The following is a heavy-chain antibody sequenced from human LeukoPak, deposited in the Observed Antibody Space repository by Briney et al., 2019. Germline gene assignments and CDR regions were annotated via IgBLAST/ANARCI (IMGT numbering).Heavy chain of an antibody. CDR3: ARERRSSSPGEQQLVRAFDI. V-gene: IGHV7-4-1*02. D-gene: IGHD6-13*01. CDR1: GYTFTNYA. Sequence: ASVKVSCKASGYTFTNYAMNWVRQAPRQGLEWMGWINTNTGNPTYAQGFTGRFVFSLDTSVSTAYLQISSLKAEDTAMYYCARERRSSSPGEQQLVRAFDIWGQGTMVTVSS. CDR2: INTNTGNP. J-gene: IGHJ3*02.